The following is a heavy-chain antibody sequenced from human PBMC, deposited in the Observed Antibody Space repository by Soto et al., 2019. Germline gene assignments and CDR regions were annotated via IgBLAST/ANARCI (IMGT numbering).Heavy chain of an antibody. D-gene: IGHD6-19*01. Sequence: PGGSLRLSCAASGFTVSSNYMSWGPQAPGKGLEGVSVIYSGGSTYYADSVKGRFTISRHNSKNTLYLQMNSLRAEDTAVYYCARLYSSGWYVHFDYWGQGTLVTVSS. J-gene: IGHJ4*02. CDR3: ARLYSSGWYVHFDY. CDR1: GFTVSSNY. V-gene: IGHV3-53*04. CDR2: IYSGGST.